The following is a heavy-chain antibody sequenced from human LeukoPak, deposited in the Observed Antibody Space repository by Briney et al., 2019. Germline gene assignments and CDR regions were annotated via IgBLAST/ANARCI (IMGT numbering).Heavy chain of an antibody. CDR1: GYSFTSYW. D-gene: IGHD6-13*01. V-gene: IGHV5-51*01. Sequence: GESLKISCKGSGYSFTSYWIGWVRQMPGKGLEWMGIIYPGDSDTRYSPSFQGQVTISADKSISTAYLQWSSLKASDTAMHYCASLIAAAGPSNWFDPWGQGTLVTVSS. J-gene: IGHJ5*02. CDR3: ASLIAAAGPSNWFDP. CDR2: IYPGDSDT.